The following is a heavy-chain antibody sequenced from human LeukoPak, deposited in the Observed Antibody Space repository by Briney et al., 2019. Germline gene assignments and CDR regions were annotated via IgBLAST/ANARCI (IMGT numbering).Heavy chain of an antibody. CDR3: ARVDAFGEQIDY. V-gene: IGHV4-59*08. Sequence: SETLSLTCAVYSGSFSGYYWSWIRQPPGKGLEWIGYIYYSGSTNYNPSLKSRVTISVDTSKNQFSLKLSSVTAADTAVYYCARVDAFGEQIDYWGQGTLVTVSS. D-gene: IGHD3-10*01. CDR1: SGSFSGYY. CDR2: IYYSGST. J-gene: IGHJ4*02.